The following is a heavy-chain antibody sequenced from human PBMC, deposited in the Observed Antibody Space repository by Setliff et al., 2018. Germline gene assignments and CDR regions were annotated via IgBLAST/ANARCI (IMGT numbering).Heavy chain of an antibody. J-gene: IGHJ4*02. CDR2: INHDGSEK. Sequence: GESLKISCAASEFTFNSYTMNWVRQAPGKGLEWVANINHDGSEKYYVDSVKGRFTISRDNAKNSLYLQMNSLRPEDTAVYYCARTCSGSGCYAGLESWGQGTPVTVSS. CDR3: ARTCSGSGCYAGLES. D-gene: IGHD2-15*01. CDR1: EFTFNSYT. V-gene: IGHV3-7*01.